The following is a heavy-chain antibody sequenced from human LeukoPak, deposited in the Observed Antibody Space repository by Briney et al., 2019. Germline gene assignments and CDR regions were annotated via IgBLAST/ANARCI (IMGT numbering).Heavy chain of an antibody. V-gene: IGHV1-2*02. D-gene: IGHD1-26*01. CDR2: INPNSGGT. CDR3: AREAGELPRFDH. J-gene: IGHJ4*02. Sequence: ASVKVSCKASGYTFTGYYMHWVRQAPGQGLEWMGWINPNSGGTNYAQKFQGRVTMTRDTSISTAYMELSRLRSDDTAVYYCAREAGELPRFDHWGQGTLVTVSS. CDR1: GYTFTGYY.